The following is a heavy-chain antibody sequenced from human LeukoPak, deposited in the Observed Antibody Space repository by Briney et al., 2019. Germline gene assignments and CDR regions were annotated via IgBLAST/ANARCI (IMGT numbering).Heavy chain of an antibody. J-gene: IGHJ4*02. CDR3: AKEKAVEAPYDY. V-gene: IGHV3-23*01. D-gene: IGHD6-19*01. CDR1: GFIFNNYG. Sequence: GSLRLSCAASGFIFNNYGMNWVRQAPGKGLEWVSAISGSGYNTYYADSVKGRFTISRDNSKNTLYLQMNSLRAEDTAVYYCAKEKAVEAPYDYWGQGILVTVSS. CDR2: ISGSGYNT.